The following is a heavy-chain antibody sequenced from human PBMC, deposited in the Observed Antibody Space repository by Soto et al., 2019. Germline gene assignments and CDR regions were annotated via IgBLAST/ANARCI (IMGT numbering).Heavy chain of an antibody. V-gene: IGHV1-3*01. CDR1: GYTFTSYA. Sequence: QVQLVQSGAEVKKPGASVKVSCKASGYTFTSYAMHWVRQAPGQRLEWMGWINAGNGNTKYSQKFQGRVTITRDTSGSTAYMGLSSLRSQVTAVYYCARGGPYSGYDPTDYYYGMDVWGQGTTVTVSS. CDR3: ARGGPYSGYDPTDYYYGMDV. D-gene: IGHD5-12*01. J-gene: IGHJ6*02. CDR2: INAGNGNT.